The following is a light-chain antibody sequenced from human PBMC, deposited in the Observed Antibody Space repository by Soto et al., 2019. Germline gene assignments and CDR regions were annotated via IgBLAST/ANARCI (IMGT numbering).Light chain of an antibody. CDR2: GNS. CDR1: SSNIGAGYD. Sequence: QSVLTQPPSVSGAPGQRVTISCTGSSSNIGAGYDVPWYQQFPGTAPKLLIYGNSNRPSGVPDRFSGSKSGTSASLAITGLQAEDEADYYCQSYDSSLSGVFGSGTKVTVL. CDR3: QSYDSSLSGV. J-gene: IGLJ1*01. V-gene: IGLV1-40*01.